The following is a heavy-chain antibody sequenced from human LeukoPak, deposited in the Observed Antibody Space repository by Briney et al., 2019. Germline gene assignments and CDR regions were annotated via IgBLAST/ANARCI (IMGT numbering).Heavy chain of an antibody. CDR2: MYTGGAT. CDR1: GFTVSGDY. CDR3: AKVRWDHRELLLALDY. J-gene: IGHJ4*02. D-gene: IGHD1-26*01. Sequence: GGSLRLSCAVSGFTVSGDYMSWVRQAPGKGLEWVSVMYTGGATYYADSVKGRFTISRDNSKNTLYLQMNSLRVEDTAVYYCAKVRWDHRELLLALDYWGQGTLVTVSS. V-gene: IGHV3-53*01.